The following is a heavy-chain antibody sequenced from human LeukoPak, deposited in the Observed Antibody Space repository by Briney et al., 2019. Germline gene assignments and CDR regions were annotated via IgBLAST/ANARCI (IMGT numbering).Heavy chain of an antibody. V-gene: IGHV3-48*04. Sequence: GGSLRLSCAASGYTFSSYTMNWVRQAPGKGLEGLSYISSSGSTIYYADSVKGRFTISRDNAKNSLYLQMNSLRGEDTAVYYCARVLNYYGSGSYLDYWGQGTLVTVSS. CDR3: ARVLNYYGSGSYLDY. CDR1: GYTFSSYT. J-gene: IGHJ4*02. D-gene: IGHD3-10*01. CDR2: ISSSGSTI.